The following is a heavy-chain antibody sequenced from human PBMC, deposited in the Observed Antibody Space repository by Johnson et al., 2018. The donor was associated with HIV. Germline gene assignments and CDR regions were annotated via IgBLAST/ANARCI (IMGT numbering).Heavy chain of an antibody. CDR3: AKVAAAMGTDAFDI. J-gene: IGHJ3*02. CDR1: GFTFSSYG. D-gene: IGHD5-18*01. V-gene: IGHV3-30*02. Sequence: QVQLVESGGGVVQPGGSLRLSCAASGFTFSSYGMHWVRQAPGKGREWVAFIRYDGSNKYYADSVKGRFTISRDNSKNTLYLQMNSLRAEDTAVYYCAKVAAAMGTDAFDIWGQGTMVTVSS. CDR2: IRYDGSNK.